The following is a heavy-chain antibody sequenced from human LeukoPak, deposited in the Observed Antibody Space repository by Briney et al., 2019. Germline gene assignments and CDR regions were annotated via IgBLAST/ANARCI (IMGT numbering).Heavy chain of an antibody. D-gene: IGHD3-9*01. CDR2: IKSKTHGGTT. CDR1: GFSFKNVW. CDR3: TTWNYDILTGYSI. Sequence: GGSLRLSCAASGFSFKNVWMSWVRQAPGKGLEWVGRIKSKTHGGTTDYAAAVKGRFTISREDSKSTLYLQMNSLKTEDTALYYCTTWNYDILTGYSIWGQGTLVTVSS. J-gene: IGHJ4*02. V-gene: IGHV3-15*01.